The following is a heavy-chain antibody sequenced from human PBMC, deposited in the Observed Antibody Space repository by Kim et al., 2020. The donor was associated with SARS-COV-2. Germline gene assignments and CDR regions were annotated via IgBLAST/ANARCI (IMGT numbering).Heavy chain of an antibody. CDR3: AAGVGATTGFDN. D-gene: IGHD1-26*01. Sequence: KYAQKFKKRVTITRDMSTNTAYMELRSLRSKDTAVYCGAAGVGATTGFDNWGQGTLVTVSS. J-gene: IGHJ4*02. V-gene: IGHV1-58*01.